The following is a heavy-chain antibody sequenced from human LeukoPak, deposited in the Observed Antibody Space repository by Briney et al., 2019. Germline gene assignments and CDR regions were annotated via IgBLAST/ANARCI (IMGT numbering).Heavy chain of an antibody. CDR2: IDPSDSYT. V-gene: IGHV5-10-1*01. D-gene: IGHD4-17*01. J-gene: IGHJ4*02. CDR3: ARTLSDYYYFDY. CDR1: GYIFTSYW. Sequence: GESLKISCKGSGYIFTSYWISWVRQMPGKGREFMGRIDPSDSYTNYSPSFQGHVTISVDKSISTAYLQWSSLKASDTAMYYCARTLSDYYYFDYWGQGTLVTVSS.